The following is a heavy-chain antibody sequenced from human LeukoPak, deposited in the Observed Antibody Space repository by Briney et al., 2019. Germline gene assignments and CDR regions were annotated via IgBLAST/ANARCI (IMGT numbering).Heavy chain of an antibody. CDR2: IYYSGST. D-gene: IGHD6-19*01. CDR3: AKVVSEVLGGWPHFNY. CDR1: GASISEYY. V-gene: IGHV4-59*01. J-gene: IGHJ4*02. Sequence: KPSETLSLTCTLSGASISEYYWCCIRQPPGKGLEWIGYIYYSGSTNYNPSLKSRVSISVDTSKNQLSLKLSSVTAADTAVYYCAKVVSEVLGGWPHFNYWGQELLVTVSS.